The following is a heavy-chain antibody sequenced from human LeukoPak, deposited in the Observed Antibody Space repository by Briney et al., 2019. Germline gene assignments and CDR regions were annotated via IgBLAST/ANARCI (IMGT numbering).Heavy chain of an antibody. CDR3: ARDSPDVDIVATTPPFDY. CDR2: ISSSSSTI. Sequence: GGSLRLSCAASGFTFSSYSMNWVRQAPGKGLEWVLYISSSSSTIYYADSVKGRFTISRDNAKNSLYLQMNSLRAEDTAVYYCARDSPDVDIVATTPPFDYWGQGTLVTVSS. V-gene: IGHV3-48*01. CDR1: GFTFSSYS. J-gene: IGHJ4*02. D-gene: IGHD5-12*01.